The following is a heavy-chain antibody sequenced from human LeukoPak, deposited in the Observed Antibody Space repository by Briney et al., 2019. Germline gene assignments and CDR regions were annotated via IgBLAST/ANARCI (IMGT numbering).Heavy chain of an antibody. CDR1: GFTFSDYY. J-gene: IGHJ4*02. D-gene: IGHD3-10*01. CDR3: AKMGGNYYGSGSYLENGYDY. CDR2: ISGSGGST. Sequence: GGSLRLSCAASGFTFSDYYMSWVRQAPGKGLEWVSAISGSGGSTYYADSVKGRFTISRDNSKNTLYLQMNSLRAEDTAVYYCAKMGGNYYGSGSYLENGYDYWGQGTLVTVSS. V-gene: IGHV3-23*01.